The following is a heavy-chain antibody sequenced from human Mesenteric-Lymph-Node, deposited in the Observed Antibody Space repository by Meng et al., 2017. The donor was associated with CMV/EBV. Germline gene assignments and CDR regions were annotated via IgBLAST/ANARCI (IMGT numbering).Heavy chain of an antibody. CDR2: IKAKFAGETT. D-gene: IGHD1-26*01. J-gene: IGHJ3*02. Sequence: GESLKISCVASGVTFENLWMTWVRQAPGKGPEWVGLIKAKFAGETTDYAVAVKGRFTISRDDSKSTVYLHMDSLKIEDTALYYCTTDRPFSGGTLIETWGQGTMVTVSS. CDR3: TTDRPFSGGTLIET. CDR1: GVTFENLW. V-gene: IGHV3-15*01.